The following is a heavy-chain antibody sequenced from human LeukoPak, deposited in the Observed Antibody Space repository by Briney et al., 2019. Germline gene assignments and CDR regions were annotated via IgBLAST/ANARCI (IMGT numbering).Heavy chain of an antibody. V-gene: IGHV4-34*01. J-gene: IGHJ3*02. CDR1: GGSFSGYY. Sequence: SETLSLTCAVYGGSFSGYYWSWLRQAPGKGLEWIGEINHSGSTNYNPSLKSRVTISVDTSKTQFSLKLSSVTAADTAVYYCARGTSTVTATDAFDIWGQGTMVTVSS. CDR3: ARGTSTVTATDAFDI. D-gene: IGHD4-17*01. CDR2: INHSGST.